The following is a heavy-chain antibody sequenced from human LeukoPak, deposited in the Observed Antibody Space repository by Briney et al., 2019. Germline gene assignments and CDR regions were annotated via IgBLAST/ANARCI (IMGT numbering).Heavy chain of an antibody. Sequence: ASVKVSCKASGYTFTSYYMHWVRQAPGQGLEWMGWINPNSGGTNYAQKFQGRVTMTRDTSISTAYMELSRLRSDDTAVYYCARDLWFGELLSAYYFDYWGQGTLVTVSS. V-gene: IGHV1-2*02. CDR3: ARDLWFGELLSAYYFDY. D-gene: IGHD3-10*01. J-gene: IGHJ4*02. CDR2: INPNSGGT. CDR1: GYTFTSYY.